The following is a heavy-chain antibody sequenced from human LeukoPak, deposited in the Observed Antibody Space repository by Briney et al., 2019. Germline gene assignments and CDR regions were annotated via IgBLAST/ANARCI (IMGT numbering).Heavy chain of an antibody. J-gene: IGHJ4*02. Sequence: GGSLRLSCSVSGFTFGSYGMHWVRQAPGKGLEWVALIWYHGNDVDYADSVKGRFTISRDNSKNTLYLQMNSVRAEDTAVYFCARDFWNEPSKYFDYWGQGTLVTVSS. D-gene: IGHD3-3*01. CDR2: IWYHGNDV. CDR1: GFTFGSYG. V-gene: IGHV3-33*01. CDR3: ARDFWNEPSKYFDY.